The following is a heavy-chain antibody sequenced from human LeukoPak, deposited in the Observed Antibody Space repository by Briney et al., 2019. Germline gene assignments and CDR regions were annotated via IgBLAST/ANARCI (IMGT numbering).Heavy chain of an antibody. Sequence: GGSLRLSCEASGFRFSIYNMNWVRLAPGKGLEWVSSISGSSSQVWYADSVKGRFTSSRDNAKNSLYLQMSSLRVEDTAVYFWAKDRFDYDSSGYPYDIWGQGTMVTVSS. D-gene: IGHD3-22*01. CDR1: GFRFSIYN. CDR3: AKDRFDYDSSGYPYDI. CDR2: ISGSSSQV. V-gene: IGHV3-21*01. J-gene: IGHJ3*02.